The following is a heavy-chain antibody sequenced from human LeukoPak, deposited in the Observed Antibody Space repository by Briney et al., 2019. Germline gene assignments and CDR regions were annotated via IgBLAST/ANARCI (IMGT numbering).Heavy chain of an antibody. CDR3: ARGGIVVVPAAMVTTVGWFDP. J-gene: IGHJ5*02. CDR2: IYYSGST. V-gene: IGHV4-31*03. CDR1: GGSISSGGYY. Sequence: SQTLSLTCTVSGGSISSGGYYWSWIRQHPGKGLEWIGYIYYSGSTYYNPSLKSRVTISVGTSKNQFSLKLSSVTAADTAVYYCARGGIVVVPAAMVTTVGWFDPWGQGTLVTVSS. D-gene: IGHD2-2*01.